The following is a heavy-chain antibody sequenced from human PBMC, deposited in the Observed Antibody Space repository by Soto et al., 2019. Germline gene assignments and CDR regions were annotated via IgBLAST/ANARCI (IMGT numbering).Heavy chain of an antibody. CDR3: ASLFRGYYYGMDV. V-gene: IGHV1-69*06. CDR1: GVTFSSYA. J-gene: IGHJ6*02. CDR2: IIPIFGTA. Sequence: QVQLVQSGAEVKKPGSSVKVSCKASGVTFSSYAISWVRQAPGQGLEWMGGIIPIFGTANYAQKFQDRVTITADKSTSTAYMELSSLRSEDTALYYCASLFRGYYYGMDVWGQGTTVTVSS.